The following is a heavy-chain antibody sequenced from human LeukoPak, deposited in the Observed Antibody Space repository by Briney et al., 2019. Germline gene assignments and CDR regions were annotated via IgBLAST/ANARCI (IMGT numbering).Heavy chain of an antibody. D-gene: IGHD1-26*01. Sequence: PSETLSLTCTVSGGSISSGSYYWSWIRQPAGRGLEWIGRIYTSGSTNYNPSLKSRVTISVDTSKNQFSLELNSVTAADTAVYYCARVGWELREGFDYWGQGILVTVSS. CDR2: IYTSGST. V-gene: IGHV4-61*02. J-gene: IGHJ4*02. CDR3: ARVGWELREGFDY. CDR1: GGSISSGSYY.